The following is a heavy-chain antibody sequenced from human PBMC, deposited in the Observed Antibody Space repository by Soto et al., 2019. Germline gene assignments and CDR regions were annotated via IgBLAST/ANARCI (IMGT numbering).Heavy chain of an antibody. CDR2: IYYSGST. CDR1: GGSISSYY. Sequence: SETLSLTCTVSGGSISSYYWSWIRQPPGKGLEWIGYIYYSGSTNYNPSLKSRVTISVDTSKNQFSLKRSSVTAADTAVYYCARLGTADDYWGQGTLVTVSS. J-gene: IGHJ4*02. V-gene: IGHV4-59*08. CDR3: ARLGTADDY. D-gene: IGHD2-2*01.